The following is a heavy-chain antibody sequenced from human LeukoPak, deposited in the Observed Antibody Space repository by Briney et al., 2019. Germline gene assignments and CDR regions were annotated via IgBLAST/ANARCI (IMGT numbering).Heavy chain of an antibody. CDR1: GFTFSSYA. CDR3: AKRMAKYSGHDDLDY. V-gene: IGHV3-23*01. CDR2: ISGSGGST. J-gene: IGHJ4*02. D-gene: IGHD5-12*01. Sequence: GGSLRLSCAASGFTFSSYAMSWVRQAPGKGLEWVSAISGSGGSTYYADSVKGRFTISRDNSKNTLYLQMNSLRAEDTAVYYCAKRMAKYSGHDDLDYWGQGTLVTVSS.